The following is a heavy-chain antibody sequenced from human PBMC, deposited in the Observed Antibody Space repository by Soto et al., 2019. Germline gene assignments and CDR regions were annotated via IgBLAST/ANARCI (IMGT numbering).Heavy chain of an antibody. CDR2: IYYSGST. Sequence: QVQLQESGPGLVKPLQTLSLTCSVSGGSINRVNYYWSWIRQHPGKGLEGIGYIYYSGSTHYNPSLKIRVTISVDRSKNQFSLKLSSVTAADTAVYYCARDGGYGVDYWGQGTLVTVSS. CDR1: GGSINRVNYY. V-gene: IGHV4-31*03. CDR3: ARDGGYGVDY. D-gene: IGHD3-16*01. J-gene: IGHJ4*02.